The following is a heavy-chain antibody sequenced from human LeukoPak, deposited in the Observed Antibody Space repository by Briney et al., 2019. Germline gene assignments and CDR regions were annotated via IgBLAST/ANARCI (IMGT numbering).Heavy chain of an antibody. CDR3: AREIAVAGTVRDY. Sequence: GGTLRLSCEASGFTFDDYAMHWVRQPPGKGLEWVSYISWNSGFIAYADSVKGRFTISRDNSKNTLYLQMNSLRAEDTAVYYCAREIAVAGTVRDYWGQGTLVTVSS. CDR1: GFTFDDYA. V-gene: IGHV3-9*01. J-gene: IGHJ4*02. D-gene: IGHD6-19*01. CDR2: ISWNSGFI.